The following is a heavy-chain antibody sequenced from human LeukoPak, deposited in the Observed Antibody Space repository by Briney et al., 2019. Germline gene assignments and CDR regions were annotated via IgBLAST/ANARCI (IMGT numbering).Heavy chain of an antibody. Sequence: SGGSLRLSCAASGFSSSDYWMHWVRHAPGKGLVWVPRMNSDGTTTNYADSVKGRFTISRDNAKNTLYLQMNSLRAEDTAVYYCARGRGPYGWFDPWGQGTLVTVSS. D-gene: IGHD3-10*01. V-gene: IGHV3-74*01. J-gene: IGHJ5*02. CDR3: ARGRGPYGWFDP. CDR1: GFSSSDYW. CDR2: MNSDGTTT.